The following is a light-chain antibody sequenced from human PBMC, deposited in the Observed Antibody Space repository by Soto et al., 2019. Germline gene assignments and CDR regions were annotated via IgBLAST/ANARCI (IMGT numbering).Light chain of an antibody. CDR1: QSVSSY. CDR2: DAS. Sequence: EIMLTQSPATLSLSPGERATLSCRASQSVSSYLAWYQQKPGQAPRLLIYDASNRATGIPARFSGSGSGTDYTLTSSRLEPEDFAVYYCQHRSNLPLTFGGGTKVEIK. CDR3: QHRSNLPLT. V-gene: IGKV3-11*01. J-gene: IGKJ4*02.